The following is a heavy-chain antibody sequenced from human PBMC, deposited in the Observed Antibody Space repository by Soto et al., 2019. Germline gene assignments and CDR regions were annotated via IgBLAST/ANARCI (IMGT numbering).Heavy chain of an antibody. J-gene: IGHJ5*02. CDR2: IYYSGST. Sequence: QVQLQESGPGLVKPSETLSLTCTVSGGSISSYYWSWIRQPPGKGLEWIGYIYYSGSTNYNPSLKSRVTISVDTSKDQFSLKLSSVTAADTAVYYCALERDFLNNWFDPWGQGTLVTVSS. CDR3: ALERDFLNNWFDP. CDR1: GGSISSYY. V-gene: IGHV4-59*01.